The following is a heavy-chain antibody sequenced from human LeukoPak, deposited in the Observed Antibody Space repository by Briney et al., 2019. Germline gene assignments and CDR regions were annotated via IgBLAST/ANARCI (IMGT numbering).Heavy chain of an antibody. V-gene: IGHV1-3*01. CDR2: INAANGDT. Sequence: ASVKVPCKASGYTSANYIMHWVRQAPGQRLEWMGWINAANGDTEYSQKFQGRVTIIRDTSASTAYMELSSLRSEDTAVYYCARVVTRLREGDYYYDLDVWGQGTTVTVSS. CDR1: GYTSANYI. CDR3: ARVVTRLREGDYYYDLDV. D-gene: IGHD6-6*01. J-gene: IGHJ6*02.